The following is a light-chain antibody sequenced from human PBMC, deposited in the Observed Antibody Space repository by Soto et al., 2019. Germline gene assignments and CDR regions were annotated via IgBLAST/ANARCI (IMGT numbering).Light chain of an antibody. J-gene: IGLJ1*01. CDR1: TSNILRNY. V-gene: IGLV1-47*01. CDR2: MND. Sequence: QSLLVYPPSASGTPGHRLSISCFRSTSNILRNYVSWYRQLPGTAPILLIYMNDQRPSGVPDRFSGSKSGTSASLAISGLRSEDEADYYCASWDDTLSGYVFCIGTKFTVL. CDR3: ASWDDTLSGYV.